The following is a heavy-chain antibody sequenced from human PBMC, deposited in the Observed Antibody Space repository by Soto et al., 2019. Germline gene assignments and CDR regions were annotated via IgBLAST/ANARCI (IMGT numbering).Heavy chain of an antibody. CDR1: GFACTNTW. CDR3: SADLPDWGAYAFDY. J-gene: IGHJ4*02. D-gene: IGHD3-16*01. Sequence: GGSLRLSCAASGFACTNTWMNWVRQAPGKGPEWVGRVKSKANGGTVDYGAPVKGRFTISRDDSANTVYLQMNSLNTEDTALYYCSADLPDWGAYAFDYWGQGTLVTVSS. V-gene: IGHV3-15*07. CDR2: VKSKANGGTV.